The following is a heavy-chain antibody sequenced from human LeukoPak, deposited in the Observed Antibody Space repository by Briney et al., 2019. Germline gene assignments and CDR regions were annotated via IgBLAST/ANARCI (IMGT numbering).Heavy chain of an antibody. CDR2: IYRSGST. Sequence: PSETLSLTCAVSGGSISSDNWWSWVRQSSGEGLEWIGEIYRSGSTNYNPSLQSRVTISLDTPKNQFSLKLNSVTAADTAVYYCARGYYGSGSYFSPGFHAFDIWGQGTMVTVCS. CDR3: ARGYYGSGSYFSPGFHAFDI. D-gene: IGHD3-10*01. J-gene: IGHJ3*02. CDR1: GGSISSDNW. V-gene: IGHV4-4*02.